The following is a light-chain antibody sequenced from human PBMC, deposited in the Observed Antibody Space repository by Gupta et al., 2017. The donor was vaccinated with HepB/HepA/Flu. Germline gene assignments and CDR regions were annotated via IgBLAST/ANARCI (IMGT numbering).Light chain of an antibody. Sequence: IVMTQSSESLAVSLGEWAAINCKSSQSVLYSSRNKNYLAWYQQRPGQPPKLLIYWASTRESGVPDRFSGSGSGTDFTLTISSLQAEDVAVYYCQQYYSTPHTFGQGTKLEIK. V-gene: IGKV4-1*01. CDR3: QQYYSTPHT. J-gene: IGKJ2*01. CDR1: QSVLYSSRNKNY. CDR2: WAS.